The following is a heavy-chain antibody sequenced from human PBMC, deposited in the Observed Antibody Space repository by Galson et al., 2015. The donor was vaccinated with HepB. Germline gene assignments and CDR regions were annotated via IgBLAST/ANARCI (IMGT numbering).Heavy chain of an antibody. Sequence: LRLSCAASGFTFSNAWMSWVRQAPGKGLEWGGRIKSKTDGGTTDYAAPVKGRFTISRDDSKNTLYLQMNSLKTEDTAVYYCTSQPYGDYLDYWGQGTLVTVSS. V-gene: IGHV3-15*01. CDR2: IKSKTDGGTT. CDR1: GFTFSNAW. D-gene: IGHD4-17*01. CDR3: TSQPYGDYLDY. J-gene: IGHJ4*02.